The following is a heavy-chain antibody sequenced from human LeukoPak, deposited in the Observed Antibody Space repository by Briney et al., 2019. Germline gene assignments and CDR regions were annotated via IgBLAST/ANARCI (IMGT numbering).Heavy chain of an antibody. J-gene: IGHJ1*01. V-gene: IGHV3-23*01. CDR3: AKDLYYYDSSGSANAEYFQH. D-gene: IGHD3-22*01. CDR1: GFTFSSYA. Sequence: GGSLRLSCAASGFTFSSYAMSWVRQAPGKGLEWVSAISRSGGSTYYADSVKGRFTISRDNSKNTLYLQMNSLRAEDTAVYYCAKDLYYYDSSGSANAEYFQHWGQGTLVTVSS. CDR2: ISRSGGST.